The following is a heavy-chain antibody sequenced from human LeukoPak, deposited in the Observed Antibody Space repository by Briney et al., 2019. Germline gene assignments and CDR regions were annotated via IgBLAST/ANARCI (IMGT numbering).Heavy chain of an antibody. V-gene: IGHV4-61*01. J-gene: IGHJ5*02. CDR2: IYYSGST. D-gene: IGHD1-26*01. CDR1: GASISTIISY. Sequence: SETLSLTCTVSGASISTIISYWGWIRQPPGKGLEWIGYIYYSGSTKYNPSLKSRVSISVDTSKNQFSLKLSSVTAADTAVYYCAREDGRSCPWGQGTLVTVSS. CDR3: AREDGRSCP.